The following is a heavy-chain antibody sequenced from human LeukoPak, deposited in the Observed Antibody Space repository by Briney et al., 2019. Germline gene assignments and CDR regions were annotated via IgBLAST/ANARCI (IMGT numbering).Heavy chain of an antibody. Sequence: GGSLRLSCAASGFTFDDYAMHWVRQAPGKGLEWVSLISWDGGSTYYADSVKGRFTISRDNSKNSLYLQMNSLRAEDTALYYCAKDREGYCSGGSCFSLDYWGQGTLVTVSS. V-gene: IGHV3-43D*03. J-gene: IGHJ4*02. CDR3: AKDREGYCSGGSCFSLDY. CDR1: GFTFDDYA. D-gene: IGHD2-15*01. CDR2: ISWDGGST.